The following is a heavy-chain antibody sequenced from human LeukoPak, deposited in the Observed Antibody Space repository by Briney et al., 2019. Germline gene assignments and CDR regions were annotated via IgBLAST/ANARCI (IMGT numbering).Heavy chain of an antibody. CDR1: GGSFSGYY. J-gene: IGHJ4*02. D-gene: IGHD3-10*01. CDR2: INHSGST. V-gene: IGHV4-34*01. CDR3: ARGHCGDLNPPFDY. Sequence: PSETLSLTYAVYGGSFSGYYWSWIRQPPGKGLEWIGEINHSGSTNYNPSLKSRVTISVDTSKNQFSLKLSSVTAADTAVYYCARGHCGDLNPPFDYWGQGTLVTVSP.